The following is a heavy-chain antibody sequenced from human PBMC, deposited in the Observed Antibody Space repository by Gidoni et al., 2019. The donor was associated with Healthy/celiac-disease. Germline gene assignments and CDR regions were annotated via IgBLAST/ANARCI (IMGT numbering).Heavy chain of an antibody. J-gene: IGHJ5*02. D-gene: IGHD4-17*01. CDR1: GFIFSNAW. Sequence: EVQLVESGGGLVKHGGSLRLYCAASGFIFSNAWMSWVRPAPGKGLEWVGRIKRKTDGGTTDYAAPVKGRFTISRDDSKNTLYLQMNSLKTEDTAVYYCTTDGVTTVTSWGQGTLVTVSS. CDR2: IKRKTDGGTT. CDR3: TTDGVTTVTS. V-gene: IGHV3-15*01.